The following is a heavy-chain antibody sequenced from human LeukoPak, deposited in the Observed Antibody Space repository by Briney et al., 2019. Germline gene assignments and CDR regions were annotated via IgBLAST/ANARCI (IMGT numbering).Heavy chain of an antibody. CDR1: GFTFSSYG. J-gene: IGHJ5*02. Sequence: GGSLRLSCAASGFTFSSYGKHWVRQAPGKGLEWVAVIWYDGSNKYYADSVKGRFTISRDNSKNTVYLQMNSLRVEDTAEYFCARDRAATQDWVEFDPWGQGTLVTVSS. CDR3: ARDRAATQDWVEFDP. CDR2: IWYDGSNK. V-gene: IGHV3-33*01. D-gene: IGHD3/OR15-3a*01.